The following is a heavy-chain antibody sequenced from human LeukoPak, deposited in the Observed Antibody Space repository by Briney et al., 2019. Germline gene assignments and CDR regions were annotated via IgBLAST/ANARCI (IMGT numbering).Heavy chain of an antibody. CDR1: GFTFSIYG. D-gene: IGHD5-12*01. CDR3: AKDGYSGYDGPNYGMDV. Sequence: GGSLRLSCAASGFTFSIYGMHWVRQAPGKGLEWVAVISYDGSNKYYADSVKGRFTIFRDNSKNTLYLQMNSLRAEDTAVYYCAKDGYSGYDGPNYGMDVWGQGTTVTVSS. V-gene: IGHV3-30*18. J-gene: IGHJ6*02. CDR2: ISYDGSNK.